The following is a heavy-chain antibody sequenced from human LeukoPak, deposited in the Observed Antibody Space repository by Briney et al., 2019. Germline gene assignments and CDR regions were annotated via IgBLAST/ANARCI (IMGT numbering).Heavy chain of an antibody. V-gene: IGHV4-34*01. CDR3: ARESVDTAMVSYDY. Sequence: SETLSLTCAVYGGSFSGYYWSWIRQPPGKGLEWIGEIDHSGSTNYNPSLKSRLTISVDTSKNQFSLKLSSVTAADTAVYYCARESVDTAMVSYDYWGQGTLVTVSS. J-gene: IGHJ4*02. CDR2: IDHSGST. CDR1: GGSFSGYY. D-gene: IGHD5-18*01.